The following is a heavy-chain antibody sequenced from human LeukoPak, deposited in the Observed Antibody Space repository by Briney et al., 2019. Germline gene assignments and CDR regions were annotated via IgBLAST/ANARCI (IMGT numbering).Heavy chain of an antibody. V-gene: IGHV3-23*01. D-gene: IGHD1-26*01. Sequence: GASLRLSCAASGFTFSTYAMSWVRQAPGKGLEWVSAISGSGTNTYYADSVKGRFPISRDNSKNTLYLQMNSLRAEDTAVYFSAKVPNSGNYYDFDYWGQASAVTAAS. J-gene: IGHJ4*02. CDR1: GFTFSTYA. CDR2: ISGSGTNT. CDR3: AKVPNSGNYYDFDY.